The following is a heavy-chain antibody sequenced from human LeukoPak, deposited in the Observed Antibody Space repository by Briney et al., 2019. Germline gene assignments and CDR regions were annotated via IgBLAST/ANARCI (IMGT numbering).Heavy chain of an antibody. V-gene: IGHV3-7*01. CDR1: GFTFSSYW. J-gene: IGHJ4*02. CDR2: IKEEGSEK. CDR3: ARASDFWSGYALGY. D-gene: IGHD3-3*01. Sequence: PGGSLRLSCAASGFTFSSYWMSWVRQAPGKGLEWVANIKEEGSEKYYVDSVRGRFTISRDNAKNSLYLQMNSLRAEDTAVYYCARASDFWSGYALGYWGQGTLVTVSS.